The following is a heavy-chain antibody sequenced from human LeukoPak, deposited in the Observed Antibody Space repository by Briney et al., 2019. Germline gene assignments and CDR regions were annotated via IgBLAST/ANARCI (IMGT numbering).Heavy chain of an antibody. J-gene: IGHJ4*02. CDR3: ASMIAVAVAFDY. CDR2: INPNSGGT. D-gene: IGHD6-19*01. Sequence: ASVKVSCMASGYTFTGYYMHWVRQAPGQGLEWMGWINPNSGGTNYAQKFQGRVTMTRDTSISTAYMELSRLRSDDTAVYYCASMIAVAVAFDYWGQGTLVTVSS. CDR1: GYTFTGYY. V-gene: IGHV1-2*02.